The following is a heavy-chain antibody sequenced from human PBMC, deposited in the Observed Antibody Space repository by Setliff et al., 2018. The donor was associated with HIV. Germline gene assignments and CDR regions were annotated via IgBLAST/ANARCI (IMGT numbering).Heavy chain of an antibody. Sequence: HPGGSLRLSCVVSEFTFSNYAMGWVRQAPGKGLEWVSAISGDGGRTYVAGPLKGRLSSSRDNSKNTLYLQISSLKADDTAVYYCARALYGDYGGDINWLDPWGQGTLVTVSS. CDR1: EFTFSNYA. D-gene: IGHD4-17*01. V-gene: IGHV3-23*01. J-gene: IGHJ5*02. CDR3: ARALYGDYGGDINWLDP. CDR2: ISGDGGRT.